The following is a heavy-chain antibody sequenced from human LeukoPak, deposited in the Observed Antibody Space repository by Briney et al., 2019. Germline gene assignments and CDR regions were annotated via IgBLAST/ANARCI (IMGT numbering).Heavy chain of an antibody. CDR1: GGSFSGYY. CDR2: INHSGST. J-gene: IGHJ4*02. V-gene: IGHV4-34*01. Sequence: SETLSLTCAVYGGSFSGYYWSWIRQPPGKGLEWIGEINHSGSTNYNPSLKSRVTISVDTSKNQFSLKLSSVTAVDTAVYYCARRYSGGSCYSRRGGSYGLFDYWGQGTLVTVSS. CDR3: ARRYSGGSCYSRRGGSYGLFDY. D-gene: IGHD2-15*01.